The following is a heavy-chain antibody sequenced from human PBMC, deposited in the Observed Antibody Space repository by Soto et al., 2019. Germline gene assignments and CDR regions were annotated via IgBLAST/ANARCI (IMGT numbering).Heavy chain of an antibody. J-gene: IGHJ6*02. CDR3: TKSRRGILMVYGFGGMDV. CDR1: GFTVSSHA. Sequence: EVQLLESGGGVAQRGGSLRLSCAASGFTVSSHAMSWVRQAPGKGLERVASVSGSGDGTYYGESVKGRFTISRDSSSRTLYLQMNNLRGEDTAVYFCTKSRRGILMVYGFGGMDVWGQGTTVTVSS. V-gene: IGHV3-23*01. D-gene: IGHD2-8*01. CDR2: VSGSGDGT.